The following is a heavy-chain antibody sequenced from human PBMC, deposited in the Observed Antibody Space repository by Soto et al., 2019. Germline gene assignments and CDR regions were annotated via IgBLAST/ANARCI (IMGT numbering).Heavy chain of an antibody. CDR3: ARGVRGVMGDDAFDI. CDR2: IYYSGST. V-gene: IGHV4-30-4*01. CDR1: GGSISSGDYY. Sequence: QVQLQESGQGLVKPSQTLSLTCKVSGGSISSGDYYWSWIRQPPGKGLEWIGYIYYSGSTYYNPSRKSRVTISVDTSKAQFSLTLGSVTAADTAVYYCARGVRGVMGDDAFDIWGQGTMVTVSS. D-gene: IGHD3-10*01. J-gene: IGHJ3*02.